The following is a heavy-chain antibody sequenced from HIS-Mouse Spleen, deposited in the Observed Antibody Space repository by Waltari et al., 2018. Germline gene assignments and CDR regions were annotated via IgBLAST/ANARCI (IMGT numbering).Heavy chain of an antibody. Sequence: QVQLVESGGGVVQPGRSLRPSCSASGFTFSSYGIPRVRQAPGKGLEWVAVISYDGSNKYYADSVKGRFTISRDNSKNTLYLQMNSLRAEDTAVYYCAKASSGWLDYWGQGTLVTVSS. D-gene: IGHD6-19*01. CDR2: ISYDGSNK. J-gene: IGHJ4*02. CDR3: AKASSGWLDY. V-gene: IGHV3-30*18. CDR1: GFTFSSYG.